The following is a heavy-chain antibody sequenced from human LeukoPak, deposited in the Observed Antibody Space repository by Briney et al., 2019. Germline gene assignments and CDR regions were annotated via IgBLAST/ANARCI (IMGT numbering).Heavy chain of an antibody. CDR1: GFTFDDYA. V-gene: IGHV3-9*01. D-gene: IGHD2-21*01. J-gene: IGHJ4*02. Sequence: GGSLRLSCAASGFTFDDYAMHWVRHAPGKGLEWVSGISWNSGSIGYADSVKGRFTISRDNAKNSLYLQMNSLRAEDTALYYCAKDISQYSHYFDYWGQGTLVTVSS. CDR2: ISWNSGSI. CDR3: AKDISQYSHYFDY.